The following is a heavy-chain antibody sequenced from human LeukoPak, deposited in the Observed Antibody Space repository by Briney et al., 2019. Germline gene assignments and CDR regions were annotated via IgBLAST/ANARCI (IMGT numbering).Heavy chain of an antibody. CDR1: GFTFSSYG. Sequence: GGSLRPSCAASGFTFSSYGMHWVRQAPGKGLEWLAVIWYDGSNSYYADSVKGQFTISRDNSKNTLYLQMNSLRAEDTAVYYCARTNSRSSNYYYGMDVWGQGTTVTVSS. V-gene: IGHV3-33*01. CDR2: IWYDGSNS. CDR3: ARTNSRSSNYYYGMDV. D-gene: IGHD6-6*01. J-gene: IGHJ6*02.